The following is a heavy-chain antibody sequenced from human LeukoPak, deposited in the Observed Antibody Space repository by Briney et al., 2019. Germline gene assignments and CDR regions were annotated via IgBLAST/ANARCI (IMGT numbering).Heavy chain of an antibody. CDR2: ISWNSGSI. V-gene: IGHV3-9*01. CDR3: AKGYYYDNSGYPFDY. J-gene: IGHJ4*02. D-gene: IGHD3-22*01. Sequence: PGGSLRLSCAASGFTFDDYAMHWVRQAPGKGLEWVSGISWNSGSIGYADSVKGRFTISRDNAKNSLYLQMNSLRAEDTALYYCAKGYYYDNSGYPFDYWGQGTLVTVSS. CDR1: GFTFDDYA.